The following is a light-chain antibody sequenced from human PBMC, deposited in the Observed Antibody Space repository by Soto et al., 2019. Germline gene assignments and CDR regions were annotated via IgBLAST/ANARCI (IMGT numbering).Light chain of an antibody. CDR1: SSDVGGYNY. Sequence: QSVLTQPASVSGSPXXSXTISCTGTSSDVGGYNYVSWYQQHPGKAPKLMIYDVSNRPSGVSNRFSGSKSGNTASLTISGLQAEDEADYYCSSYTSSSTLLYVFGTGTKVTVL. V-gene: IGLV2-14*01. CDR2: DVS. CDR3: SSYTSSSTLLYV. J-gene: IGLJ1*01.